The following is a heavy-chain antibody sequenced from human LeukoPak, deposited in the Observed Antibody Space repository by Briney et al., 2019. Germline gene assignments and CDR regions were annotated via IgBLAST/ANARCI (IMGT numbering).Heavy chain of an antibody. CDR3: ARGVGVTYYFDY. CDR2: IYYSGST. J-gene: IGHJ4*02. D-gene: IGHD1-26*01. V-gene: IGHV4-39*07. Sequence: SETLSLTCTVSGGSISSGSYYWSWIRQPPGKGLEWIGSIYYSGSTYYNPSLKSRVTISVDTSKNQFSLKLNSVTAADTAVYYCARGVGVTYYFDYWGQGTLVTVSS. CDR1: GGSISSGSYY.